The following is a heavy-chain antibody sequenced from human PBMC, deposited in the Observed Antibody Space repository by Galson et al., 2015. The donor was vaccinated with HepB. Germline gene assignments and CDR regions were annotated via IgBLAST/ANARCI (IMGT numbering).Heavy chain of an antibody. CDR3: ARLKSWYLDY. CDR2: IWYDGSNK. Sequence: SLRLSCAASGFTFSSYGMHWVRQAPGKGLEWVAVIWYDGSNKYYADSVKGRFTVSRDNSKNTLYPQMNSLRAEDTAVYYCARLKSWYLDYWGQGTLVAVSS. J-gene: IGHJ4*02. CDR1: GFTFSSYG. D-gene: IGHD6-13*01. V-gene: IGHV3-33*01.